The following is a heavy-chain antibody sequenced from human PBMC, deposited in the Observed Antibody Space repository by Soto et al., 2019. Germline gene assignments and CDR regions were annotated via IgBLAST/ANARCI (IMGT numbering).Heavy chain of an antibody. CDR2: IIPIFGTS. CDR1: GGTFSSYA. Sequence: QVPLAQSGAEVKTPGSSVKVSCKASGGTFSSYAISWVRQAPGQGLEWMGGIIPIFGTSNYAQMFQGRVTITADDATNTAYMELSSLTSDDTAMYYCARDSTVATHAFDIWGQGTMVTVSS. D-gene: IGHD4-4*01. V-gene: IGHV1-69*12. CDR3: ARDSTVATHAFDI. J-gene: IGHJ3*02.